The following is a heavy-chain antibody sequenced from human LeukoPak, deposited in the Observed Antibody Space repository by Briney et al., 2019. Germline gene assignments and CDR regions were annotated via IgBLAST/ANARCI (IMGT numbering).Heavy chain of an antibody. Sequence: GGSLRLSCAASGFTFSDHYMDWVRQAPGKGLEWVAFIRYDGSNKYYADSVKGRFTISRDNSKNTLYLQMNSLRAEDTAVYYCAKPQYRAEYFQHWGQGTLVTVSS. D-gene: IGHD2-2*02. J-gene: IGHJ1*01. CDR1: GFTFSDHY. CDR2: IRYDGSNK. V-gene: IGHV3-30*02. CDR3: AKPQYRAEYFQH.